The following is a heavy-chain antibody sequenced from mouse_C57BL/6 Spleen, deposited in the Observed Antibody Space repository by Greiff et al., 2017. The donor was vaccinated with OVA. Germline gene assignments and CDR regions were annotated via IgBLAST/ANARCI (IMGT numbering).Heavy chain of an antibody. Sequence: EVQVVESGGGLVKPGGSLKLSCAASGFTFSSYAMSWVRQTPEKRLEWVATISDGGSYTYYPDNVKGRFTISRDNAKNNLYLQMSHLKSEDTAMYYCAREEAYDYDGGQGYFDYWGQGTTLTVSS. V-gene: IGHV5-4*01. J-gene: IGHJ2*01. D-gene: IGHD2-4*01. CDR3: AREEAYDYDGGQGYFDY. CDR2: ISDGGSYT. CDR1: GFTFSSYA.